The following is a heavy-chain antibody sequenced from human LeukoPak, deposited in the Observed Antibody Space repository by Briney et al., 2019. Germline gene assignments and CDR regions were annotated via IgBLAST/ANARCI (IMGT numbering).Heavy chain of an antibody. Sequence: SGPTLVNPTQTLTLTCTFSGFSLSTRRMCMSWIRQPPGKALEWLARIDWVDDKFYSTSLQTRLTISKDTSKNQVVLTMSNMDPVDTATYYCARTNYYDGSGPYYFDYWGQGTLDTVSS. CDR2: IDWVDDK. CDR1: GFSLSTRRMC. J-gene: IGHJ4*02. V-gene: IGHV2-70*17. CDR3: ARTNYYDGSGPYYFDY. D-gene: IGHD3-22*01.